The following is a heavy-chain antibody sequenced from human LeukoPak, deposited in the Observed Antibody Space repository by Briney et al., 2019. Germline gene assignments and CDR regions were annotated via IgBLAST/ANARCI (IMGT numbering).Heavy chain of an antibody. CDR1: GFTFSDYY. Sequence: GGSLRLSCAASGFTFSDYYMSWIRRAPGKGLEWVSYISSSGSTIYYADSVKGRFTISRDNAKNSLYLQMNSLRAEDTAVYYCARSVRNGDYYFDYWGQGTLVTVSS. V-gene: IGHV3-11*01. CDR2: ISSSGSTI. J-gene: IGHJ4*02. D-gene: IGHD4-17*01. CDR3: ARSVRNGDYYFDY.